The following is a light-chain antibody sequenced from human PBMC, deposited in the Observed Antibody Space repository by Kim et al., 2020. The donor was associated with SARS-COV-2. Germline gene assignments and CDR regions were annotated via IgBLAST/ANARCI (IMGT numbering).Light chain of an antibody. CDR2: GAS. CDR1: QSVSSN. V-gene: IGKV3-15*01. Sequence: EIVMTQSPATLSVSPGERATLSCRASQSVSSNLAWYQQKPGQALRLLIYGASTRATGIPARFSGSGSGTEFTLTISSLQSEDFAVYYCQQYNNWLSFGGGTKVDIK. J-gene: IGKJ4*01. CDR3: QQYNNWLS.